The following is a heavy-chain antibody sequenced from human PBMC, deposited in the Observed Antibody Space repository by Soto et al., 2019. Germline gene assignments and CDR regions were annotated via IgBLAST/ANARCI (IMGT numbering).Heavy chain of an antibody. J-gene: IGHJ6*02. Sequence: GASVKVSCKASGYTFSGYYIHWLRQAPGQGLEWMGWLNPNSGGTNYAQKFQGRVTVTRDTPTSTAYMELSRLTSDDTAVYYCARSLTEGYCTITGCYTRPLYGMDVWGQGTTVTVSS. CDR3: ARSLTEGYCTITGCYTRPLYGMDV. D-gene: IGHD2-2*02. CDR1: GYTFSGYY. CDR2: LNPNSGGT. V-gene: IGHV1-2*02.